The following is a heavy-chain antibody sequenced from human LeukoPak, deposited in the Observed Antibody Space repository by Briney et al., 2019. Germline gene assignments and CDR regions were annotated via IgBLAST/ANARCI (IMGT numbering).Heavy chain of an antibody. CDR2: MSFDESSK. Sequence: GGSLRLSCAASGFTFRSYAMHWVRQAPGKGLEWVALMSFDESSKDYADSVKGRFTISRDSSKNTLYLHMNSLRAEDTAVYYCARDLTSLAAVSENWFDPWGQGTLVTVSS. CDR1: GFTFRSYA. J-gene: IGHJ5*02. D-gene: IGHD6-25*01. CDR3: ARDLTSLAAVSENWFDP. V-gene: IGHV3-30*14.